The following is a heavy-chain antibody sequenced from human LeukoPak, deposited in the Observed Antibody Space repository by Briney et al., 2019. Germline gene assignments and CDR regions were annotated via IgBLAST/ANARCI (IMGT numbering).Heavy chain of an antibody. CDR1: GDSVSSNSAA. CDR2: TYYRSKWYN. J-gene: IGHJ4*02. V-gene: IGHV6-1*01. CDR3: ARDTVLMVYAMGELDY. Sequence: KLSQTLSLTCAISGDSVSSNSAAWNWIRQSPSRGLEWLGRTYYRSKWYNGYAVSVKSRITINPDTSKNQFSLQLNSVTPEDTAVYYCARDTVLMVYAMGELDYWGQGTLVTVSS. D-gene: IGHD2-8*01.